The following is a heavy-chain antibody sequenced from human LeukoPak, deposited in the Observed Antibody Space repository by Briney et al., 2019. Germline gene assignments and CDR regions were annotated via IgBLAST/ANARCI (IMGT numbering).Heavy chain of an antibody. CDR1: GFTVSSKY. Sequence: GSLRLSCAASGFTVSSKYMSWVRQAPGKGLEWVSVIYSGGSTYYADSVKGRFTISRDNSKNTLYLQMNSLRAEDTAVYYCVSMTGGNWFDPWGQGTLVTVSS. V-gene: IGHV3-66*01. CDR3: VSMTGGNWFDP. J-gene: IGHJ5*02. D-gene: IGHD3-9*01. CDR2: IYSGGST.